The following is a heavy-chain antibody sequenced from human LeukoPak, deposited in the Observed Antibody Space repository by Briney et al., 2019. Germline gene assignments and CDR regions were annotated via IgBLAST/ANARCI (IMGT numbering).Heavy chain of an antibody. CDR2: IKQDGSEK. CDR3: AREGVVTAKDGNYYFDY. V-gene: IGHV3-7*01. CDR1: GFTFSSYW. D-gene: IGHD2-21*02. Sequence: GGSLRLSCAASGFTFSSYWMSWVRQAPGKGLEWVANIKQDGSEKYYVDSVKGRFTISRDNAKDSLYLQMNSLRAEDTAVYYCAREGVVTAKDGNYYFDYWGQGTLVTVSS. J-gene: IGHJ4*02.